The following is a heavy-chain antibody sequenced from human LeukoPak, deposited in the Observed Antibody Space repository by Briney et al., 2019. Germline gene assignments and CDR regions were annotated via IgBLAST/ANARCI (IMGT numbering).Heavy chain of an antibody. Sequence: SETLSLTCTVSGGSISNYYWSWIRQPPGKGLEWIGYILDSGDSDYNPSLKSRVTISMDTSKNQFSLRLTSVTATDTAVYYCARRPAIYYDSLGEFDYWGQGTLVTVSS. CDR2: ILDSGDS. V-gene: IGHV4-59*08. J-gene: IGHJ4*02. D-gene: IGHD3-22*01. CDR3: ARRPAIYYDSLGEFDY. CDR1: GGSISNYY.